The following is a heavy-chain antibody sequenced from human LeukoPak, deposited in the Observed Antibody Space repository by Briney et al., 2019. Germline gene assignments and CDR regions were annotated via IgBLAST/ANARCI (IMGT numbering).Heavy chain of an antibody. V-gene: IGHV1-2*02. J-gene: IGHJ6*03. CDR3: ARGKTGYSSIPLYYYYYYYMDV. Sequence: GASVKVSCKASGYTFTGYYMHWVRQAPGQGLEWMGWINPNSGGTNYAQKFQGRVTMTRDTSISTAYMELRSLRSDDTAVYYCARGKTGYSSIPLYYYYYYYMDVWGKGTTVTVSS. D-gene: IGHD6-13*01. CDR1: GYTFTGYY. CDR2: INPNSGGT.